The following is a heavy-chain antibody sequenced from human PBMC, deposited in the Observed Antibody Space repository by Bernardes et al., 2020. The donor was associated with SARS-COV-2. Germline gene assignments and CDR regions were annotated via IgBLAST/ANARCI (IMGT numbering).Heavy chain of an antibody. Sequence: GGSLRLSCAVSGFSVSTNYMSWVRQAPGKGLAWVSLIHSDGTAQYADSVKGRFTISRDNFRNTLYLQMNSLRADDTAVYYCAREVGSWFDPWGQGTQVTVSS. CDR1: GFSVSTNY. CDR2: IHSDGTA. V-gene: IGHV3-53*01. D-gene: IGHD3-16*01. J-gene: IGHJ5*02. CDR3: AREVGSWFDP.